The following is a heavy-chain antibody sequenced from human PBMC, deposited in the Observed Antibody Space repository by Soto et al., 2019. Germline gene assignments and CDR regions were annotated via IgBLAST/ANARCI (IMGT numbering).Heavy chain of an antibody. CDR2: IKQDGGEE. J-gene: IGHJ3*02. D-gene: IGHD3-9*01. V-gene: IGHV3-7*01. CDR1: GFTFSRYW. Sequence: QPGGSLRLSCAASGFTFSRYWMSWVRQAPGKGLEWVANIKQDGGEEYYVDSVEGRFTISRDNAKNSLYLQMNSLRAEDTAVYYCASLYFDWYDDAFDIWGQGTMVTVSS. CDR3: ASLYFDWYDDAFDI.